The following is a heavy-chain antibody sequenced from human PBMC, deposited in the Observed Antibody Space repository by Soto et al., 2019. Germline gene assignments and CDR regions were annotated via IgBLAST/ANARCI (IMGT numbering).Heavy chain of an antibody. V-gene: IGHV4-39*01. Sequence: QLQLQESGPGLVKPSETLSLTCTVSGGSISSSSHYWGWIRQPPGKGLEWIGSIYYSGTTSYNPSLKSRVNISVATSKNQFSLKLSSVTAADTAVYYCARRGSGSYSDSWGQGTLVTVSS. CDR3: ARRGSGSYSDS. CDR2: IYYSGTT. J-gene: IGHJ5*01. CDR1: GGSISSSSHY. D-gene: IGHD3-10*01.